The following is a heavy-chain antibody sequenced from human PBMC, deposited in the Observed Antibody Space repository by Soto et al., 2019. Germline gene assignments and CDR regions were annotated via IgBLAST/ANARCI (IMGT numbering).Heavy chain of an antibody. CDR3: AKRPYYYGSGSYYNSYAFDI. V-gene: IGHV3-23*01. CDR1: GFTFSSYA. J-gene: IGHJ3*02. D-gene: IGHD3-10*01. Sequence: GSLRLSCAASGFTFSSYAMSWVRQAPGKGLEWVSAISGSGGSTYYADSVKGRFTISRDNSKNTLYLQMNSLRAEDTAVYYCAKRPYYYGSGSYYNSYAFDIWGQGTMVTVSS. CDR2: ISGSGGST.